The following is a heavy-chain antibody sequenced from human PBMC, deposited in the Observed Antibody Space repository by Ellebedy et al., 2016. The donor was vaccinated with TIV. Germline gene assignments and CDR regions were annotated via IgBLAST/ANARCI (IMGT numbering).Heavy chain of an antibody. CDR3: ARDVRFIDQQHNWFDP. D-gene: IGHD6-13*01. V-gene: IGHV3-11*01. CDR1: GFTFSDYY. CDR2: ITNSGSTI. Sequence: GGSLRLSCAAPGFTFSDYYMSWIRQAPGKGLEWVSYITNSGSTIYYADSVKGRFTMSRDNAKNSLYLQMNSLRADDTAVYYCARDVRFIDQQHNWFDPWGQGTLVTVSS. J-gene: IGHJ5*02.